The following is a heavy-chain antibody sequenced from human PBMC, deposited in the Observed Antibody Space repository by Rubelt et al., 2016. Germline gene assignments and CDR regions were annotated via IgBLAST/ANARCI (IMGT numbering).Heavy chain of an antibody. CDR3: ARAYFDILTGYYIDH. J-gene: IGHJ4*02. D-gene: IGHD3-9*01. V-gene: IGHV4-39*07. CDR2: YSGST. Sequence: YSGSTYYNPSLKSRVTISVDTSKNQFSLNLSSVTAADTALYYCARAYFDILTGYYIDHWGQGTLVTVSS.